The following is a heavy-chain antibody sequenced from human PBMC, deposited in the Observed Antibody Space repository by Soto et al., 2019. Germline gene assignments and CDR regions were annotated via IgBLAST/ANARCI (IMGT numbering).Heavy chain of an antibody. CDR3: ARDRDSDTFFPYFYGMDV. CDR2: ISSSAKTI. V-gene: IGHV3-48*03. J-gene: IGHJ6*02. D-gene: IGHD3-16*01. CDR1: GFAFSSYE. Sequence: LRLSCAASGFAFSSYEMNWVRQAPGKGLEWVSYISSSAKTIYYADSVKGRFTISRDNAKSSLYLQMNSLRAEDAAVDYCARDRDSDTFFPYFYGMDVWGQGTTVTVSS.